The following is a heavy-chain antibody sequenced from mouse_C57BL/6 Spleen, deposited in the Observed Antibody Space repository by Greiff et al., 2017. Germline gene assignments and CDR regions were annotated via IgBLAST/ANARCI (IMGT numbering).Heavy chain of an antibody. J-gene: IGHJ3*01. Sequence: QVQLQQSGAELVRPGASVTLSCKASGYTFTDYEMHWVKQTPVHGLEWIGAIDPETGGTAYNQKFKGKAILTADKSSSTAYMELRSLTSEDSAVYYCTRVGNYYGSSPWFAYWGKGTLVTVSA. D-gene: IGHD1-1*01. CDR1: GYTFTDYE. CDR2: IDPETGGT. V-gene: IGHV1-15*01. CDR3: TRVGNYYGSSPWFAY.